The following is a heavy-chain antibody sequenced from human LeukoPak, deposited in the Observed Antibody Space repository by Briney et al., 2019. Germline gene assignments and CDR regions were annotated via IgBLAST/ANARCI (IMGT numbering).Heavy chain of an antibody. CDR3: VSLGEPGPYYYYYMDV. V-gene: IGHV4-30-2*01. Sequence: PSQTLSLTCTVSGGSISSGGYYWSWIRQPPGKGLEWIGYIYHSGSTYYNPSLKSRVTISVDRSKNQFSLKLSSVTAADTAVYYCVSLGEPGPYYYYYMDVWGKGTTVTVSS. J-gene: IGHJ6*03. D-gene: IGHD3-10*01. CDR2: IYHSGST. CDR1: GGSISSGGYY.